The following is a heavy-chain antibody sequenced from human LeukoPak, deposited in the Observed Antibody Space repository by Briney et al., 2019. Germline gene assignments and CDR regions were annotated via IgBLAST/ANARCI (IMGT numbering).Heavy chain of an antibody. J-gene: IGHJ3*02. CDR2: INHSGST. Sequence: PSETLSLTCAVYGGSFSGYYWSWIRQPPGKGLEWIGEINHSGSTNYNPSLKSRVTISVDTSKKKFSLKLSSVTAADTAVYYCARSGYSYGADAFDIWGQGTMVTVSS. D-gene: IGHD5-18*01. CDR3: ARSGYSYGADAFDI. V-gene: IGHV4-34*01. CDR1: GGSFSGYY.